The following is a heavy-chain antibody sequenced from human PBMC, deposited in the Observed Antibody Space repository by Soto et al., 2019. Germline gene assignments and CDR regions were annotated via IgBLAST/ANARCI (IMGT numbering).Heavy chain of an antibody. V-gene: IGHV3-66*01. D-gene: IGHD6-19*01. CDR1: GFTVSNNY. CDR2: LYSSGST. Sequence: EVHLVESGGGLVQPGGSLRLSCAASGFTVSNNYMSWVRQAPGKRLEWVSSLYSSGSTYYADSVKGRFTVSRDISENTLYLQMNSLRVEDTAVYYCAREASGSGWWSQGSFESWCQGTLVTVSS. CDR3: AREASGSGWWSQGSFES. J-gene: IGHJ4*02.